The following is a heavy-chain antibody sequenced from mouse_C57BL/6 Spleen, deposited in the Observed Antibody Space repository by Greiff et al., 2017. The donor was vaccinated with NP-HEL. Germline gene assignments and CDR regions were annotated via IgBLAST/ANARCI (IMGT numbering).Heavy chain of an antibody. J-gene: IGHJ3*01. V-gene: IGHV1-55*01. Sequence: QVQLQQPGAELVKPGASVKMSCKASGYTFTSYWITWVKQRPGQGLEWIGDIYPGSGSTNYNEKFKSKATLTVDTSSSTAYMQLSSLTSEDSAVYYGARGTAQTAWFAYWGQGTLVTVSA. CDR2: IYPGSGST. CDR1: GYTFTSYW. CDR3: ARGTAQTAWFAY. D-gene: IGHD3-2*02.